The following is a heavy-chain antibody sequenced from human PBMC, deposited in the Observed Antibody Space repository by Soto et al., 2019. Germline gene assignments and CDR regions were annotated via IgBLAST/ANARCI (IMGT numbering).Heavy chain of an antibody. V-gene: IGHV1-18*01. CDR1: GYTFTTYG. J-gene: IGHJ4*02. CDR2: VSGYNGNT. Sequence: QVQLVQSGAEVKKPGASVKVSCKASGYTFTTYGISWVRQAPGQGLEWMGWVSGYNGNTKYAQKFQGRVTMTTDTSTATAYMELRSLRSADTAVYYWAKGYNYGYGDYWGLGTLVTVSS. CDR3: AKGYNYGYGDY. D-gene: IGHD5-18*01.